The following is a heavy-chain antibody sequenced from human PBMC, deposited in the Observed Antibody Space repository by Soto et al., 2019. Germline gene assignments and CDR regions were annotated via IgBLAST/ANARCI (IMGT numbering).Heavy chain of an antibody. D-gene: IGHD3-22*01. CDR2: IIPIFGTT. J-gene: IGHJ4*02. CDR3: ARDYYDRSGYPGY. Sequence: QVQLVQSGAEVKKPGSSVKVSCEASGGTFRSYGITWVRQAPGQGLEWMGGIIPIFGTTNYAQKFQGRVTITADESTNIAYMELSSLRSEDTAVYYCARDYYDRSGYPGYWGQGTLVTVSS. V-gene: IGHV1-69*01. CDR1: GGTFRSYG.